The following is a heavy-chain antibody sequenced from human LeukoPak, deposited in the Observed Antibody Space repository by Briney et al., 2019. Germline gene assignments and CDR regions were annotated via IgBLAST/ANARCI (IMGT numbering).Heavy chain of an antibody. CDR1: GFTFSSYA. V-gene: IGHV3-23*01. D-gene: IGHD3-9*01. CDR3: ARDTPTTLTGFDY. J-gene: IGHJ4*02. Sequence: GGSLRLSCAASGFTFSSYAMSWVRQAPGKGLEWVSAISGSGGSTYYADSVKGRFTISRDDAENSLYLQMDSLRAEDTAVYYCARDTPTTLTGFDYWGQGTLVTVSS. CDR2: ISGSGGST.